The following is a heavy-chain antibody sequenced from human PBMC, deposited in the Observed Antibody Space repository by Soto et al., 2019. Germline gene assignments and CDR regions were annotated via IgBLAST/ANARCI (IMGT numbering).Heavy chain of an antibody. CDR1: GDSITSSNW. D-gene: IGHD1-1*01. CDR2: IYHSGAT. V-gene: IGHV4-4*02. CDR3: ARDLGTGTDY. J-gene: IGHJ4*02. Sequence: QVHLQESGPGLVKPSGTLSLTCAVSGDSITSSNWWSWVRQAAGKGLDWIGEIYHSGATTYNPSLKNRATISVDPSNNRFSLKLTSVTAADTAVYFCARDLGTGTDYWGRGTLVTVAS.